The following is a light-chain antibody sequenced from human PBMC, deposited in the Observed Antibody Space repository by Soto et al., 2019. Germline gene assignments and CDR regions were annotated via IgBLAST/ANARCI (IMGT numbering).Light chain of an antibody. CDR3: QQRNDWRRGT. CDR2: DAS. J-gene: IGKJ5*01. Sequence: EIGLTQSPATLSLSTGEKATLSCRASQSVSSYLARYQQKPGQAPRLLIYDASNRATGIPARFSGSGSGTDFTLTISSLEPEDFAVYYCQQRNDWRRGTFGQGTRLEIK. V-gene: IGKV3-11*01. CDR1: QSVSSY.